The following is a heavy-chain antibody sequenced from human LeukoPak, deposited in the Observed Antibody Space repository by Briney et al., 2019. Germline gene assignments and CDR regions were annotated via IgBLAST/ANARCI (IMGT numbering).Heavy chain of an antibody. D-gene: IGHD6-13*01. Sequence: GGSLRLSCAASGFTFRSYWMSWVRQAPGKGLEWVANIKEDGSETFYVDSLKGRFTISRDNAKNSLYLQMRGLRAEDTAVYYCARVDGSSSCPDYWGQGTLVSFS. CDR1: GFTFRSYW. V-gene: IGHV3-7*01. J-gene: IGHJ4*02. CDR3: ARVDGSSSCPDY. CDR2: IKEDGSET.